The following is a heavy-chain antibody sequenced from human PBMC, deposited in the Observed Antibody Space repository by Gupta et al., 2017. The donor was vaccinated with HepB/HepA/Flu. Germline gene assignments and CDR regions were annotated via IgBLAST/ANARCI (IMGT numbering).Heavy chain of an antibody. J-gene: IGHJ3*02. Sequence: QVQLQESGPGLVKPSETLSLTCTVSGGSISSYYWSWIRPPPGKGLEWIGYIYYSGSTNYNPSLKSRVTISVDTSKNQFSLKLSSVTAADTAVYYCARGSMITFGGVRRDEDAFDIWGQGTMVTVSS. CDR2: IYYSGST. V-gene: IGHV4-59*01. D-gene: IGHD3-16*01. CDR3: ARGSMITFGGVRRDEDAFDI. CDR1: GGSISSYY.